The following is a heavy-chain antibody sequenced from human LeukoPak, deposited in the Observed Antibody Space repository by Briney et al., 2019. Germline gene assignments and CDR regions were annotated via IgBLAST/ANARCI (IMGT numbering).Heavy chain of an antibody. CDR2: IRTEAYDGAT. J-gene: IGHJ6*03. D-gene: IGHD3-16*01. CDR3: TRTFGYYYFYMDV. V-gene: IGHV3-49*04. CDR1: GFTFGDYA. Sequence: SGGSLRLSCAASGFTFGDYAMSWVRQAPGKGLEWVGFIRTEAYDGATDYGAPVKGRFTISRDDSKNIAYLQMNSLNTEDTAVYYCTRTFGYYYFYMDVWGKGTTVIVSS.